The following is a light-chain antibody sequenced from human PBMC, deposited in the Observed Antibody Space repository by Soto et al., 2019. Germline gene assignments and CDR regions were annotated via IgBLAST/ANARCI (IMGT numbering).Light chain of an antibody. CDR2: GAS. J-gene: IGKJ2*01. Sequence: EIVLTQSPGTLSLSPGERATLSCRASQSVSSSYLAWYQQKPGQAPRLLLYGASSRASGIQDRFSGSGSGTDFTLIISRLEPEDFAVYYCQQYGSPPQTFGQGTKLEIK. CDR3: QQYGSPPQT. V-gene: IGKV3-20*01. CDR1: QSVSSSY.